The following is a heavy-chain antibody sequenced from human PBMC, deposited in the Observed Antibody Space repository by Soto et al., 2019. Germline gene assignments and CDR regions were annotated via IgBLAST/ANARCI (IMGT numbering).Heavy chain of an antibody. J-gene: IGHJ4*02. V-gene: IGHV3-15*07. CDR1: GFTFSDAW. CDR3: ITGTYG. D-gene: IGHD3-16*01. Sequence: EVQLVESGGGLVKPGASLRLSCAASGFTFSDAWMNWVRQAPGKGLEWVGRIKSKTDGGTTDYAAPVKGRFSISRDDSKNTRFLQMISLKTEDTAVYYCITGTYGWGQGTLVTVSS. CDR2: IKSKTDGGTT.